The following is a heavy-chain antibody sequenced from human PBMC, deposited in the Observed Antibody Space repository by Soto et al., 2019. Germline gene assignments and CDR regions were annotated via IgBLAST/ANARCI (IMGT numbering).Heavy chain of an antibody. Sequence: QVQLVQSGAEVKKPGSSVKVSCKASGGTFSSYAISWVRQAPGQGLEWMGGIIPIFGTANYAQKFQGRVTITPAEPTSTAYNELSSLRSEDTAVYYFASEAYSSDGYFDYWGQGTLVTVSS. CDR3: ASEAYSSDGYFDY. J-gene: IGHJ4*02. D-gene: IGHD6-25*01. CDR2: IIPIFGTA. V-gene: IGHV1-69*05. CDR1: GGTFSSYA.